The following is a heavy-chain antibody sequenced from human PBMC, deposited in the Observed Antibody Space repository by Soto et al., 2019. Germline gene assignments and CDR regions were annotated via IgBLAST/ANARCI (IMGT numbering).Heavy chain of an antibody. CDR2: ISGSGGST. D-gene: IGHD3-10*01. Sequence: GGSLRLSCAASGFTFSSYAMSWVRQAPGKGLEWVSAISGSGGSTYYADSVKGRFTISRDNSKNTLYLQMNSLRAEDTAVYYCALEPEGDSYCRDYLAYWSQRTLVPVSS. CDR3: ALEPEGDSYCRDYLAY. J-gene: IGHJ4*02. V-gene: IGHV3-23*01. CDR1: GFTFSSYA.